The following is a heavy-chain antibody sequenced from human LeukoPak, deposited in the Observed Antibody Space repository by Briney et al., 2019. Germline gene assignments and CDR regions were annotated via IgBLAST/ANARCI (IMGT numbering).Heavy chain of an antibody. J-gene: IGHJ4*02. Sequence: SETLSLTCTVSGGSISSGGYYWSWIRQHPGKGVEWIGYIYYSGSTYYNPSLKSRVTISVDTSKNQFSLKLSSVTAADTAVYYCASYRGRQVEYSSSPPFDYWGQGTLVTVSS. D-gene: IGHD6-6*01. CDR3: ASYRGRQVEYSSSPPFDY. CDR1: GGSISSGGYY. V-gene: IGHV4-31*03. CDR2: IYYSGST.